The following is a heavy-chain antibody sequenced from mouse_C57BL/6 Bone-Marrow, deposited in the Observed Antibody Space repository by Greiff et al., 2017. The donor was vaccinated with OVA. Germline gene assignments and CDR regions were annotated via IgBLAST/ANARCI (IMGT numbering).Heavy chain of an antibody. J-gene: IGHJ4*01. Sequence: EVKLMESGEGLVKPGGPLKLSCAASGFTFSSYAMSWVRQTPEKRLEWVAYISSGGDYIYYADTVKGRFTISRDNARNTLYLQMSSLKSEDTAMYYCTSLFITTVVATDYYAMDYWGQGTSVTVSS. CDR3: TSLFITTVVATDYYAMDY. CDR2: ISSGGDYI. CDR1: GFTFSSYA. V-gene: IGHV5-9-1*02. D-gene: IGHD1-1*01.